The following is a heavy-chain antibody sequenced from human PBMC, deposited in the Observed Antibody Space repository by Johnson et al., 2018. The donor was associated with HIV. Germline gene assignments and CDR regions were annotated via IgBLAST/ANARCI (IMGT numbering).Heavy chain of an antibody. CDR1: GFTFNSYA. V-gene: IGHV3-30*04. Sequence: QVQLMESGGGVVQPGRSLRVSCVASGFTFNSYAMHWVRQAPGKGLEWVAVISYDGSNKYYADSVKGRFTISRDNSKNRLYLQMNSLRAEDTAIYYCARDFSYYYDIGHAFDIWGQGTMVTVSS. J-gene: IGHJ3*02. D-gene: IGHD3-22*01. CDR3: ARDFSYYYDIGHAFDI. CDR2: ISYDGSNK.